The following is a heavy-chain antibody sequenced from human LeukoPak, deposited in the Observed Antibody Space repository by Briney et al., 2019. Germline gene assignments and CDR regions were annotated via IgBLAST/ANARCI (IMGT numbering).Heavy chain of an antibody. CDR3: ARDSRDCSSTSCYRWRWFDP. J-gene: IGHJ5*02. Sequence: ASVKVSCKASGYTFTSYAMHWVRQAPGQRLEWMGWINAGNGNTKYSQEFQGRVTITRDTSASTAYMELSSLRSEDMAVYYCARDSRDCSSTSCYRWRWFDPWGQGTLVTVSS. CDR2: INAGNGNT. D-gene: IGHD2-2*01. V-gene: IGHV1-3*03. CDR1: GYTFTSYA.